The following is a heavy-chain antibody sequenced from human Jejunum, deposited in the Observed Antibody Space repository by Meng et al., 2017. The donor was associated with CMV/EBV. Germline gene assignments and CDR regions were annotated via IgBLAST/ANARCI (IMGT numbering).Heavy chain of an antibody. CDR1: GGSISSGDNY. CDR2: IYYSGST. CDR3: ARVSLRQTIFDY. Sequence: QVQLQGSGPELVKPSQTLSLTCTVSGGSISSGDNYWSWIRQPPGKGLEWIGYIYYSGSTYYNPSLKSRLTISVDTSKNQFSLNLTSVTAADTAVYYCARVSLRQTIFDYWGQGTLVTVSS. J-gene: IGHJ4*02. V-gene: IGHV4-30-4*08. D-gene: IGHD6-6*01.